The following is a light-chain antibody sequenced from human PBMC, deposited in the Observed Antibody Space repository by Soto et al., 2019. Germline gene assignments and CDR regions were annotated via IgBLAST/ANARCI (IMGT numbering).Light chain of an antibody. V-gene: IGLV2-8*01. J-gene: IGLJ2*01. CDR2: EVS. CDR1: SSDVGGYNY. Sequence: QPVLTQPPSASGSPGQSVAISCTGSSSDVGGYNYVSWFQQHPGKAPKVIIYEVSKRPSGVPDRFSGSKSGDTASLTVSGLQPEDEADYYCSSYAGSNNVIFGGGTKLTVL. CDR3: SSYAGSNNVI.